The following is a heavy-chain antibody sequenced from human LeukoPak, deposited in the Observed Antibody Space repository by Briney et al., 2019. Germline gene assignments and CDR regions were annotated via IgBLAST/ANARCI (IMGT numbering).Heavy chain of an antibody. J-gene: IGHJ6*03. CDR1: ADSISNYY. CDR2: IYTSGTT. Sequence: SETLSLTCTVSADSISNYYWSWIRQPAGKGLEWIGRIYTSGTTNYNPSLRSRVTMSVDASKNQFYLKVRSVTAADTAVYYCARGILFSGRPTMFGEVANYYMDVWGKGTVVTVSS. V-gene: IGHV4-4*07. D-gene: IGHD3-3*01. CDR3: ARGILFSGRPTMFGEVANYYMDV.